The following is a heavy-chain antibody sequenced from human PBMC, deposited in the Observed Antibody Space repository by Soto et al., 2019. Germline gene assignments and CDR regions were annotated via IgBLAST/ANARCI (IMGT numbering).Heavy chain of an antibody. D-gene: IGHD3-22*01. CDR3: ARHGPRVYYDNSDYYYYGMDV. V-gene: IGHV5-10-1*01. J-gene: IGHJ6*02. Sequence: GESLKISCKGSGYSFTTYSISWVRQMPGKGLEWMGTIDPTDSSSKYNPSFQGHVTFSADKSITTAYLQWSSLTATDTAMYYCARHGPRVYYDNSDYYYYGMDVWGQGTTVTVSS. CDR2: IDPTDSSS. CDR1: GYSFTTYS.